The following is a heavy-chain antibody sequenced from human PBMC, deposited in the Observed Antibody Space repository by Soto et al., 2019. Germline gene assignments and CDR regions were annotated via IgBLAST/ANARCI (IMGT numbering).Heavy chain of an antibody. CDR2: IYYSGST. D-gene: IGHD3-22*01. CDR3: ARGLRDSSGYYAFDY. V-gene: IGHV4-31*03. J-gene: IGHJ4*02. CDR1: SDSMNSGGYY. Sequence: SETLSLTCSVSSDSMNSGGYYWSWIRQHPGKGLEWIGYIYYSGSTYYNPSLKSRVTISVDTSKNQFSLKLSSVTAADTAVYYCARGLRDSSGYYAFDYWGQGTLVTVSS.